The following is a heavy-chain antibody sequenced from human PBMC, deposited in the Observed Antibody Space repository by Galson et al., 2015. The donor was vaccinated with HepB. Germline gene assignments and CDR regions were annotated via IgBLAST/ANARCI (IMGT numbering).Heavy chain of an antibody. J-gene: IGHJ5*02. CDR1: GFTVSSNY. V-gene: IGHV3-53*04. Sequence: SLRLSCAASGFTVSSNYMSWVRQAPGKGLEWVSVIYSGGSTYYADSVKGRFTISRHNSKNTLYLQMNSLRAEDTAVYYCAREVRFLYGSGSFYPTNWFDPWGQGTLVTVSS. CDR3: AREVRFLYGSGSFYPTNWFDP. D-gene: IGHD3-10*01. CDR2: IYSGGST.